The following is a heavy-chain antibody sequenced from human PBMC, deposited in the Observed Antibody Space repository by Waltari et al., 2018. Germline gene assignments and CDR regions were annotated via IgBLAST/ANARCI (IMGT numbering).Heavy chain of an antibody. V-gene: IGHV1-69*02. CDR3: ARSGDRAMVVDY. Sequence: QVQLVQSGAEVKKPGSSVKVSCKASGGTFSSYSIRWVRQAPGQGLEWMGRSIPILCLANYAQKLQGRLTITADKSTSTAYMELSSLRSEDTAVYYCARSGDRAMVVDYWGQGTLVTVSS. D-gene: IGHD5-18*01. CDR2: SIPILCLA. J-gene: IGHJ4*02. CDR1: GGTFSSYS.